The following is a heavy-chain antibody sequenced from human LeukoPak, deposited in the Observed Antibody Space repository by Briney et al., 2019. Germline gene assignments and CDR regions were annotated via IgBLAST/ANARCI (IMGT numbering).Heavy chain of an antibody. V-gene: IGHV3-30*03. CDR1: GFTFSSYG. Sequence: PGRSLRLSCAASGFTFSSYGMHWVRQAPGKGLEWVAVISYDGSNKYYADSVKGRFTISRDNSKNTLYLQMNSLRAEDTAVYYCARANSIAVASWFDPWGQGTLVTVSS. CDR3: ARANSIAVASWFDP. CDR2: ISYDGSNK. J-gene: IGHJ5*02. D-gene: IGHD6-19*01.